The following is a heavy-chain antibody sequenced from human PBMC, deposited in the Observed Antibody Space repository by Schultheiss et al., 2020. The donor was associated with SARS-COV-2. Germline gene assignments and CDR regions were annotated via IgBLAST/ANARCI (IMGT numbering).Heavy chain of an antibody. Sequence: SETLSLTCTVSGGSISSGGYYWSWIRQPPGKGLEWIGYIYYSGSTNYNPSLKSRVTISVDTSKNQFSLKLSSVTAADTAVYYCARGEGYCSSTSCYTPRSPKYSFDYWGQGTLVTVSS. D-gene: IGHD2-2*02. CDR3: ARGEGYCSSTSCYTPRSPKYSFDY. CDR2: IYYSGST. V-gene: IGHV4-61*08. J-gene: IGHJ4*02. CDR1: GGSISSGGYY.